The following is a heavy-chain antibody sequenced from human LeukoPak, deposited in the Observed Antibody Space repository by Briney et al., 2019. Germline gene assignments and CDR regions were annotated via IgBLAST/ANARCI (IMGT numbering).Heavy chain of an antibody. Sequence: SETLSLTCTVSGGSISSYYWSWIRQPPGKGLEWIGYIYYSGSTNYNPSLKSRVTISVDTSKNQFSLKLSSVTAADTAVYYCARGIGGSPQYYFDYWGQGTLVTVSS. CDR1: GGSISSYY. CDR2: IYYSGST. V-gene: IGHV4-59*12. CDR3: ARGIGGSPQYYFDY. D-gene: IGHD3-3*01. J-gene: IGHJ4*02.